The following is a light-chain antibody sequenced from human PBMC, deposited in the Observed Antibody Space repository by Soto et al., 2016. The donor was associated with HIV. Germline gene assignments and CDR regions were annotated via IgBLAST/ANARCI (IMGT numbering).Light chain of an antibody. V-gene: IGLV3-21*03. J-gene: IGLJ2*01. CDR2: DDT. CDR1: DIGKKS. Sequence: SYVLTQPPSVSVAPGMTARITCEGNDIGKKSVHWDQQKPGQAPVLVVYDDTRRRSGIPERFSGSNSGNTATLTISRVEAGDEADYYCQVWDSNSDHVVFGGGTKLNVL. CDR3: QVWDSNSDHVV.